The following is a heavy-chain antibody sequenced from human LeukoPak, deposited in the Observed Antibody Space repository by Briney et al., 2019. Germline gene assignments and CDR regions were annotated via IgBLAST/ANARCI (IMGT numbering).Heavy chain of an antibody. V-gene: IGHV1-18*04. J-gene: IGHJ5*02. CDR1: GYTFAISG. CDR2: ILPYVGDA. Sequence: GASVKVSCKASGYTFAISGISWVRQAPGQRLECMAWILPYVGDAIIAQNFEGRVTMTTETSTSTGSMELRSLRSEDTAIYFCARDYCTRGGDCYKEDLFDPWGQGTLVTVSS. CDR3: ARDYCTRGGDCYKEDLFDP. D-gene: IGHD2-21*02.